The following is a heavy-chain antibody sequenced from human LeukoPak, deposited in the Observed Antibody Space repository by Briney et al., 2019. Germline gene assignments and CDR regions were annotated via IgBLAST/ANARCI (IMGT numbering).Heavy chain of an antibody. Sequence: PGGSLRLSCAASGFTFSSYAMMWLRQAPGKGLEWVSAISGAGGTTLYADSVKGRFTISRDNSKNTLYLQMSSLRVEDTAVYYCARFGSSFDYWGQGTLVTVSS. V-gene: IGHV3-23*01. CDR2: ISGAGGTT. CDR1: GFTFSSYA. CDR3: ARFGSSFDY. J-gene: IGHJ4*02. D-gene: IGHD6-6*01.